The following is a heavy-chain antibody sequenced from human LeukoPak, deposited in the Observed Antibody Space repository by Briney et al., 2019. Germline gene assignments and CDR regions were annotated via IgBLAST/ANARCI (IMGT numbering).Heavy chain of an antibody. Sequence: GGSLRLSCAASGFTVSSNEMSWVRQAPGKGLEWVSAISGSGGSTYYADSVKGRFTISRDNSKNTLYLQMNSLRAEDTAVYYCARVSPNYYGSGSYLGYFDYWGQGTLVTVSS. D-gene: IGHD3-10*01. CDR2: ISGSGGST. J-gene: IGHJ4*02. CDR1: GFTVSSNE. CDR3: ARVSPNYYGSGSYLGYFDY. V-gene: IGHV3-23*01.